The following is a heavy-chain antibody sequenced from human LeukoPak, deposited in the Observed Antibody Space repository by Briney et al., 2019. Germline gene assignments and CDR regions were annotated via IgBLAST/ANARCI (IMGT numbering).Heavy chain of an antibody. J-gene: IGHJ4*02. CDR3: ARVPGYSSGWNDMLDY. D-gene: IGHD6-19*01. CDR1: GFTFSNYA. Sequence: GGSLRLSCAASGFTFSNYAMSWVRQAPGKGLEWVSGISGSGGDTYYADSVKGRLTVSRDNSKNTLYLQMNSLRAEDTAVYYCARVPGYSSGWNDMLDYWGQGTLVTVSS. V-gene: IGHV3-23*01. CDR2: ISGSGGDT.